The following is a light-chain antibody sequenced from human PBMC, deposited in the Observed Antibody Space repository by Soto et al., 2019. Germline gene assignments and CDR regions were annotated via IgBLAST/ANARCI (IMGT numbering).Light chain of an antibody. V-gene: IGKV3-15*01. Sequence: EILMTQSPATLSVSPGERATLSCRASQSVSSNLAWYQQKPGQAPRLLIYGASTRATGIPARFSGSGSGTEFTLTISSLQSEDFAVYYCQQYNNWLRITFGQGTKVDIK. CDR2: GAS. J-gene: IGKJ1*01. CDR1: QSVSSN. CDR3: QQYNNWLRIT.